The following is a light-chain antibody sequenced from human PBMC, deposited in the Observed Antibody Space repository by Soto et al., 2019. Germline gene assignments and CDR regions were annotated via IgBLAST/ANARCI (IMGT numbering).Light chain of an antibody. Sequence: QSVLTQPASVSGSPGQSISISCIGTSSEVGAFNYVSWYQHHPGKAPQLIIYDVSSRPSGVSNHFSASKSGNTASLTISGLQTEDEADYYCSSYTTRNTEVFGSGTKVTVL. J-gene: IGLJ1*01. CDR2: DVS. V-gene: IGLV2-14*03. CDR1: SSEVGAFNY. CDR3: SSYTTRNTEV.